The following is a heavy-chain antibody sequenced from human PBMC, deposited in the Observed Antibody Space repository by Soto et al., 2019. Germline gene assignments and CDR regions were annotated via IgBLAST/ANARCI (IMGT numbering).Heavy chain of an antibody. Sequence: AAVKVSCKASGFTFTSSAVQWVRQARGQRLEWIGWIVVGSGNTNYAQKSQERVTITRDMSTSTAYMELSSLRSEDTDVYYCAADPPQGELRNYYYGMDVWGQGTTVTVSS. CDR3: AADPPQGELRNYYYGMDV. J-gene: IGHJ6*01. CDR2: IVVGSGNT. D-gene: IGHD1-26*01. CDR1: GFTFTSSA. V-gene: IGHV1-58*01.